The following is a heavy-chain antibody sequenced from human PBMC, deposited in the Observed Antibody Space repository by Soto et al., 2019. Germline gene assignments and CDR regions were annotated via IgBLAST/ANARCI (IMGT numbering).Heavy chain of an antibody. CDR3: ATGGHLRNSLRGNNIHY. Sequence: QVQLVQSGAEVKKPGSSVKVSCKASGGIFGTYSLHWVRQAPGQGHEWMGRTIPILGVISYAQKFKGRVTITADTSRTTAYIEVSILTTEDTAVYYCATGGHLRNSLRGNNIHYWGRGTLVTVSS. V-gene: IGHV1-69*02. CDR2: TIPILGVI. J-gene: IGHJ4*02. CDR1: GGIFGTYS. D-gene: IGHD3-16*01.